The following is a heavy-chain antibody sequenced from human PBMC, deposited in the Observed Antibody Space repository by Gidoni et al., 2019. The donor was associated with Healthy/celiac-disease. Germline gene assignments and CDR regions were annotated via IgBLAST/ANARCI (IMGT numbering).Heavy chain of an antibody. J-gene: IGHJ4*02. V-gene: IGHV6-1*01. D-gene: IGHD6-19*01. Sequence: HVQLRQSGPGPVKPSPTLSRTSSISADSVPSTSAARTWIRQSPSRGLEWLGRTYYRSKWYNDYAVSGKSRITINPDTSKNQFSLQLNSVTPEDTAVYYCARHMRGIAVAGFDYWGQGTRVTVSS. CDR3: ARHMRGIAVAGFDY. CDR2: TYYRSKWYN. CDR1: ADSVPSTSAA.